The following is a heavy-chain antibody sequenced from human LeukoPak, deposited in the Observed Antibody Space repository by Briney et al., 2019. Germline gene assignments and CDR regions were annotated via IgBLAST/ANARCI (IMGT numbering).Heavy chain of an antibody. Sequence: PGGSLRLSCAASGFTFSSYWMHWVRQAPGKGLVWVSRINSDGSSTSYADFVKGRFTISRDNAKNTLYLQMNSLRAEDTAVYYCARDPRSSGDTAMVYPPDYWGQGTLVTVSS. CDR1: GFTFSSYW. CDR2: INSDGSST. V-gene: IGHV3-74*01. J-gene: IGHJ4*02. CDR3: ARDPRSSGDTAMVYPPDY. D-gene: IGHD5-18*01.